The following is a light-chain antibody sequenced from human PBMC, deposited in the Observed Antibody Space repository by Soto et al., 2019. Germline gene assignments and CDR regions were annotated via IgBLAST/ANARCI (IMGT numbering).Light chain of an antibody. J-gene: IGKJ1*01. CDR3: QQYGSTPRT. CDR2: DAS. CDR1: QSINNNY. V-gene: IGKV3-20*01. Sequence: EIVITQSPATLSVSPGERATLSSRASQSINNNYLAWYQQKPGQAPRLVIYDASSRATGIPARFSGSGSGTDFTLTISRLEPEDFAVYYCQQYGSTPRTFGQGTKVDIK.